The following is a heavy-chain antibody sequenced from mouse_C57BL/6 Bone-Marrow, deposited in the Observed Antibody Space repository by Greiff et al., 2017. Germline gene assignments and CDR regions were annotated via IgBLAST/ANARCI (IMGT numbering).Heavy chain of an antibody. CDR3: AWITTVVVDY. Sequence: EVQLQQSGAELVKPGASVKLSCTASGFNINDYDMHWVKQRPEQGLEWIGRIDPEDGETNYAPKFQGKATITADTSSNTAYLQLCSLTSEDTAVYSCAWITTVVVDYWGQGTTPTVSA. V-gene: IGHV14-2*01. D-gene: IGHD1-1*01. CDR1: GFNINDYD. CDR2: IDPEDGET. J-gene: IGHJ2*01.